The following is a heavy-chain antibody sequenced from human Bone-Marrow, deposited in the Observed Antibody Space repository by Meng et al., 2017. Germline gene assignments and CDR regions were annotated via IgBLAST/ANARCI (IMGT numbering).Heavy chain of an antibody. V-gene: IGHV3-74*01. Sequence: GESLKISCAASGFTFSSYWMHWVRQAPGKGLVWVSRSNTGVRSTRYANSVKGRFTISRDNPKNTLYLQMNSLRAEDTAVYYCARDRAVDGWDQLGYWGQGTLVTVSS. J-gene: IGHJ4*02. D-gene: IGHD6-19*01. CDR1: GFTFSSYW. CDR3: ARDRAVDGWDQLGY. CDR2: SNTGVRST.